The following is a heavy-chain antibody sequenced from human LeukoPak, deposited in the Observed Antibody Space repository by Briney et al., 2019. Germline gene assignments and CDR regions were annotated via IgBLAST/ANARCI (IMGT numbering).Heavy chain of an antibody. D-gene: IGHD2-2*01. J-gene: IGHJ4*02. CDR3: AKLPYQMLMFADY. Sequence: GGSLRLSCAASGFTSSSYWMHWVRQAPGKGLVWVSRINSDGSSTSYADSVKGRFTISRDNSKNTLYLQMNSLRAEDTALYYCAKLPYQMLMFADYWGQGTLVTVSS. CDR2: INSDGSST. V-gene: IGHV3-74*01. CDR1: GFTSSSYW.